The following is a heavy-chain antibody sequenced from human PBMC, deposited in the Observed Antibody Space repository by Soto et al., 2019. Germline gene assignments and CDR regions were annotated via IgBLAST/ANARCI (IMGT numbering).Heavy chain of an antibody. Sequence: QVQLVQSGAEVKKPGSSVKVSCKASGGTFSSYTISWVRQAPGQGLEWMGRIIPILGIANYAQKFQGRVTITADKSTSTAYMELSSLRSEDTAVYYCARDPHSSSSGYYYYYMDVWGKGTTVTVSS. J-gene: IGHJ6*03. CDR3: ARDPHSSSSGYYYYYMDV. CDR1: GGTFSSYT. D-gene: IGHD6-6*01. CDR2: IIPILGIA. V-gene: IGHV1-69*08.